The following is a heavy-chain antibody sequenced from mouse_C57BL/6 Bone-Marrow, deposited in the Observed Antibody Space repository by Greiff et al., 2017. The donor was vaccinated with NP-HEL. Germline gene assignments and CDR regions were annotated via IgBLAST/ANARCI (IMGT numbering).Heavy chain of an antibody. Sequence: EVKLQESGAELVRPGASVKLSCTASGFNIKDDYMHWVKQRPEQGLEWIGWIDPENGDTEYASKFQGKATITADTSSNPAYLQLSSLTSEDTAVYYCRSSGEYYFDYWGQGTTLTVSS. J-gene: IGHJ2*01. CDR3: RSSGEYYFDY. CDR2: IDPENGDT. CDR1: GFNIKDDY. D-gene: IGHD1-1*01. V-gene: IGHV14-4*01.